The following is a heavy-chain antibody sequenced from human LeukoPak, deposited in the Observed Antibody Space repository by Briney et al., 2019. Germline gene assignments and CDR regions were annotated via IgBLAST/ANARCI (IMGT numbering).Heavy chain of an antibody. CDR2: IKQDGTEK. CDR1: GFTFSRYW. D-gene: IGHD4-17*01. V-gene: IGHV3-7*01. CDR3: AREEYGDHLW. J-gene: IGHJ4*02. Sequence: PGGSLRLSRAASGFTFSRYWMSWVRQAPGKGLEWVSNIKQDGTEKYYGDSVKGRFNISRDNAKNSLYPQMNSLRAEDTAVYYCAREEYGDHLWWGQGTLVTVSS.